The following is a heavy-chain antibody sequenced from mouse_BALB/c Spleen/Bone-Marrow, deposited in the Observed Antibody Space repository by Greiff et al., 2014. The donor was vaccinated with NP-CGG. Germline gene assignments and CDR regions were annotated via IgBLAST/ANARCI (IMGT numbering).Heavy chain of an antibody. CDR1: GFTFSDYY. Sequence: DVKLEESGGGLVKPGGSLKLSCAASGFTFSDYYMYWVRQTPEKRLEWVATIRDGGGYTYYPDSVWGRFNISRDNAKNNLYLQMSSLKSEDTAMYYCARSGESYGAMDYWGQGTSVTVFS. D-gene: IGHD1-1*02. CDR2: IRDGGGYT. J-gene: IGHJ4*01. CDR3: ARSGESYGAMDY. V-gene: IGHV5-4*02.